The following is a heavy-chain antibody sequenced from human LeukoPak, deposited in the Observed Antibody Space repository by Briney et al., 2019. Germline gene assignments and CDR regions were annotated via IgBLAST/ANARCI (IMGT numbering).Heavy chain of an antibody. D-gene: IGHD7-27*01. CDR1: GGSFSGYY. Sequence: PSETLSLTCAVYGGSFSGYYWSWIRQPPGKGLEWIGEINHSGSTNYNPSLKSRVTISVDTSKNQFSLKLSSVTAADTAVYYCARITGDRPFDYWGQGTLVTVSS. J-gene: IGHJ4*02. CDR3: ARITGDRPFDY. V-gene: IGHV4-34*01. CDR2: INHSGST.